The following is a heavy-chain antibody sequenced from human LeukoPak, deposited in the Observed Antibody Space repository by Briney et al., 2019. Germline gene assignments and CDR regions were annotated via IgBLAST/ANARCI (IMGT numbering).Heavy chain of an antibody. Sequence: SETLSLTCTVSGGSISSYSWSWIRQPAGKGLEWIGRIYPSGSTNYNPSLKSRLTMSVDTFKNQFSLRLTSVTAADTAVYYCAREDIVVVSYYYYMDVWGKGTTVTVSS. CDR1: GGSISSYS. CDR3: AREDIVVVSYYYYMDV. CDR2: IYPSGST. D-gene: IGHD2-2*01. V-gene: IGHV4-4*07. J-gene: IGHJ6*03.